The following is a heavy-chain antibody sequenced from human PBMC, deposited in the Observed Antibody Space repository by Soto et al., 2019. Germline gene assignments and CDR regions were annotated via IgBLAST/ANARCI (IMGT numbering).Heavy chain of an antibody. Sequence: SETLSLTCAVSSGSLSSSNWWSWVRQPPGKGLEWIGEIYHSGSTNYNPSLKSRVTISVDKSKNQFSLKLSSVTAADTAVYYCARSPGGFYDFWSGYYFDYWGQGTLVTVSS. CDR2: IYHSGST. CDR1: SGSLSSSNW. J-gene: IGHJ4*02. CDR3: ARSPGGFYDFWSGYYFDY. D-gene: IGHD3-3*01. V-gene: IGHV4-4*02.